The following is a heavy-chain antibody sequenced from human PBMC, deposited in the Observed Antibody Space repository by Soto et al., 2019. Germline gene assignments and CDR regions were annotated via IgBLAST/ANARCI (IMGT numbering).Heavy chain of an antibody. CDR2: IWYDGSNK. CDR1: GFTFSSYG. D-gene: IGHD3-10*01. CDR3: ARGGWFFQSTPYDY. Sequence: GSLRLSCAASGFTFSSYGMHWVRQAPGKGLEWVAVIWYDGSNKYYADSVKGRFTISRDNSKNTLYLQMNSLRAEDTAVYYCARGGWFFQSTPYDYWGQGTLVTVSS. J-gene: IGHJ4*02. V-gene: IGHV3-33*01.